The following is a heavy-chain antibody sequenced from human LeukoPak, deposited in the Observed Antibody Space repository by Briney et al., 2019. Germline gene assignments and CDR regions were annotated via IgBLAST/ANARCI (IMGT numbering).Heavy chain of an antibody. Sequence: SETLSLTCTVSGGSIRGYYWSWVRQPPGKGLEWIAYIYYSGTTNYNPSLKSRVTISLDTSKNQFSLKLSSVTAADTAVYYCAVGATHYYMDVWGKGTTVTVSS. CDR2: IYYSGTT. CDR1: GGSIRGYY. D-gene: IGHD3-16*01. V-gene: IGHV4-59*08. J-gene: IGHJ6*03. CDR3: AVGATHYYMDV.